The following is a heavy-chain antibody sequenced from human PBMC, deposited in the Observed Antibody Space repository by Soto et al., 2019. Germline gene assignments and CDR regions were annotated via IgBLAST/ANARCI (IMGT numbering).Heavy chain of an antibody. J-gene: IGHJ4*02. CDR2: ISNGVGNT. V-gene: IGHV3-23*01. CDR3: ARCRGKYPCYFDN. CDR1: GFTFSTYA. Sequence: GGSLRLSCAASGFTFSTYAMGWVRQAPGKGLEWVSIISNGVGNTYFAGSVKGRFTISRDNSKNTMYLHMESLRAEDTAIYYCARCRGKYPCYFDNWGQGILVTVSS. D-gene: IGHD1-26*01.